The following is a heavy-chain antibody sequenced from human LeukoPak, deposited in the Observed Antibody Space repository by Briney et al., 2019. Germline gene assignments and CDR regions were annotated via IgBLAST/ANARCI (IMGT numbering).Heavy chain of an antibody. CDR1: GGSISSGDYY. J-gene: IGHJ4*02. V-gene: IGHV4-30-4*01. CDR3: ARDTVSMTTVTFFDY. Sequence: TSQTLSLTCTVSGGSISSGDYYWSWIRQPPGKGLEWIGYIYYSGSTYYNPSLKSRVTISVDTSKNQFSLKLSSVTAADTAVYYRARDTVSMTTVTFFDYWGQGTLVTVSS. D-gene: IGHD4-17*01. CDR2: IYYSGST.